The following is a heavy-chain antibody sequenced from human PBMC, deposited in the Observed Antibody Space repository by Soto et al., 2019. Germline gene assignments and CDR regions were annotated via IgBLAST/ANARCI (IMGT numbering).Heavy chain of an antibody. CDR2: INHSGST. Sequence: SETLSLTCAVYGGTFSGYYWSWIRQPPGKGLEWIGEINHSGSTNYNPSLKSRVTISVDTSKNQFSLKLSSVTAADTTVYYCARGGRAARDCSGGSCYGGVWYYYYGMDVWGQGTTVTVSS. D-gene: IGHD2-15*01. CDR1: GGTFSGYY. J-gene: IGHJ6*02. V-gene: IGHV4-34*01. CDR3: ARGGRAARDCSGGSCYGGVWYYYYGMDV.